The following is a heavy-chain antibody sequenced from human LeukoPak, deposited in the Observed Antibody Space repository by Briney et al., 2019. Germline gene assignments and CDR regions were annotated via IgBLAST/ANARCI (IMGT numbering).Heavy chain of an antibody. J-gene: IGHJ3*01. CDR3: AKPTPYGTTWAGGFDL. V-gene: IGHV3-23*01. D-gene: IGHD1-14*01. CDR1: GFMFKNFA. Sequence: GESLRLSCAASGFMFKNFAMTWVRQAPGKGLEWVSSMGPSGDTYYVDSVKGRFSISRDASKNTMYLQMSTLRADDTAVYFCAKPTPYGTTWAGGFDLWGQGTMVTVSS. CDR2: MGPSGDT.